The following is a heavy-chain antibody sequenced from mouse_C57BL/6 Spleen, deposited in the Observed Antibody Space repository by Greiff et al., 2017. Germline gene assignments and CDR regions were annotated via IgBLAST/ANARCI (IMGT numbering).Heavy chain of an antibody. CDR3: TVDDRDYFDY. J-gene: IGHJ2*01. CDR2: IRLKSDNYAT. D-gene: IGHD3-2*01. V-gene: IGHV6-3*01. CDR1: GFTFSNYW. Sequence: EVKLMESGGGLVQPGGSMKLSCVASGFTFSNYWMNWVRQSPEKGLEWVAQIRLKSDNYATHYAESVKGRFTISRDDSKSSVYLQMNNLRAEDTGIYYCTVDDRDYFDYWGQGTTLTVSS.